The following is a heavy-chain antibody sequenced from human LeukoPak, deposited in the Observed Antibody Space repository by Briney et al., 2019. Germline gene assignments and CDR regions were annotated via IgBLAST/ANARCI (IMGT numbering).Heavy chain of an antibody. V-gene: IGHV4-4*07. Sequence: SETLSLTCTVSDGSINSYYWSWIRQPAGKGLEWIGRVYPSGSTNYNPSLKSRVTMSVDTSKNQFSLKLSSVTAADTAVYYCARGGYSYGSYFDYWGQGTLVTVSS. CDR2: VYPSGST. CDR3: ARGGYSYGSYFDY. CDR1: DGSINSYY. D-gene: IGHD5-18*01. J-gene: IGHJ4*02.